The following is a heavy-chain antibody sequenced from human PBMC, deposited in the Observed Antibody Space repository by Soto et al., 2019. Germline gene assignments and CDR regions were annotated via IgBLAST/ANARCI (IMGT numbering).Heavy chain of an antibody. D-gene: IGHD1-26*01. CDR1: GYSISIGNY. CDR3: ARVLGAPLYYFDY. CDR2: IYQSGST. J-gene: IGHJ4*02. Sequence: SETLSLTCPVSGYSISIGNYWGRIRQPPGKRLEWIGSIYQSGSTYYNPSLRSRATISVDTSKNQFSLKLSSVTAADTAVYYCARVLGAPLYYFDYWGQGILVTVSS. V-gene: IGHV4-38-2*02.